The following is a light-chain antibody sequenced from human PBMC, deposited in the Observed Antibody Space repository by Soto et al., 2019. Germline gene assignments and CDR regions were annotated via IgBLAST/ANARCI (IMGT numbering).Light chain of an antibody. CDR2: GAS. V-gene: IGKV3-20*01. J-gene: IGKJ4*01. CDR1: QSVSSSY. Sequence: EIVLTQSPGTLSLSPGERATLSCRASQSVSSSYLAWYQQKPGQAPRLLIYGASRRATGIPDRFSGSGSGTDFTLTISRLEPEDFAVYYDQQYDFSHSFGGGTKVEIK. CDR3: QQYDFSHS.